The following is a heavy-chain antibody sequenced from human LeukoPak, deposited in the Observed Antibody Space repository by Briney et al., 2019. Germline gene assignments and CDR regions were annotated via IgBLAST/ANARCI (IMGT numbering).Heavy chain of an antibody. D-gene: IGHD3-3*01. Sequence: PSETLSLTYAVYGGSSSGYYWSWIRQPPGKGLEWIGEINHSGSTNYNPSLKSRVTISVDTSKNQFSLKLSSVTAADTAVYYCARGRVRRITILGSYYYMDVWGKGTTVTVSS. CDR1: GGSSSGYY. CDR2: INHSGST. CDR3: ARGRVRRITILGSYYYMDV. V-gene: IGHV4-34*01. J-gene: IGHJ6*03.